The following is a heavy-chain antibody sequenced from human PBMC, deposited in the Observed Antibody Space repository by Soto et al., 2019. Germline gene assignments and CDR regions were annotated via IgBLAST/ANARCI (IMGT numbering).Heavy chain of an antibody. Sequence: QVQLQESGPGLVKPSGTLSLTCAVSSGSISSSNWWSWVRQPPGKGLEWIGEIYHSGSTNYNPSLKSRVTISVDKSKNQFSLKLSSVTAADTAVYYCARGLARGYDYIWGSYRSLLFDLWGRGTLVTVSS. CDR1: SGSISSSNW. D-gene: IGHD3-16*02. CDR3: ARGLARGYDYIWGSYRSLLFDL. CDR2: IYHSGST. J-gene: IGHJ2*01. V-gene: IGHV4-4*02.